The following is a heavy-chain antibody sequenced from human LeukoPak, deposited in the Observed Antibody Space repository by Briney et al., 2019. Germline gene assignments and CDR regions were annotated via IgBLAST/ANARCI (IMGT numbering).Heavy chain of an antibody. CDR3: ARDHNFGVVIGGGFDP. CDR2: INHSGST. Sequence: PSETLSLTCTVSGGSISSGDYYWSWIRQPPGKGLEWIGEINHSGSTNYNPSLKSRVTISVDTSKNQFSLKLSSVTAADTAVYYCARDHNFGVVIGGGFDPWGQGTLVTVSS. V-gene: IGHV4-39*07. D-gene: IGHD3-3*01. CDR1: GGSISSGDYY. J-gene: IGHJ5*02.